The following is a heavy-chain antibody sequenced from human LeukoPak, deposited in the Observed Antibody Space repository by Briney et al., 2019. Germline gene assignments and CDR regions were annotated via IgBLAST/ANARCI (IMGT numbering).Heavy chain of an antibody. CDR3: ARGTTVTASGYFQH. J-gene: IGHJ1*01. CDR2: IYTSGST. D-gene: IGHD4-17*01. V-gene: IGHV4-61*02. CDR1: GGSLSSGSYY. Sequence: SQTLSLTCTVSGGSLSSGSYYWSWIRPPAGKGLEWIGRIYTSGSTNYNPSLKSRVAISVDPSKNQFSLNLNSVTAADTAVYYCARGTTVTASGYFQHRGQGTLVNVSS.